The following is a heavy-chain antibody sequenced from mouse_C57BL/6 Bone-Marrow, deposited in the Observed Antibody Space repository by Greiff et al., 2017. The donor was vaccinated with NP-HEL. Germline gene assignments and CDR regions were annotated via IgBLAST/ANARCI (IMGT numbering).Heavy chain of an antibody. Sequence: QVQLQQPGAELVRPGSSVKLSCKASGYTFTSYWMHWVKQRPIQGLEWIGNIDPSDSETHYNQKFKDKATLTVDKSSSTAYMQLSSLTSEDSAVYYSARSHYYGSSSFAYWGQGTLVTVSA. J-gene: IGHJ3*01. CDR3: ARSHYYGSSSFAY. D-gene: IGHD1-1*01. V-gene: IGHV1-52*01. CDR2: IDPSDSET. CDR1: GYTFTSYW.